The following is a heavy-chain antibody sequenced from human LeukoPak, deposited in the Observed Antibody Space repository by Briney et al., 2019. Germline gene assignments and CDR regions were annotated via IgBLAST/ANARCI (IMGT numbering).Heavy chain of an antibody. Sequence: GGSLRLSCAASGFTFDDYAIHWFRQAPGKGLEWVSLISWDGGSTYYADSVKGRFTISRDNSKNSLYLQMNSLRAEDTALYYCAKDLSAGCSGGSCYSGIDYWDQGTLVTVSS. D-gene: IGHD2-15*01. J-gene: IGHJ4*02. CDR1: GFTFDDYA. CDR3: AKDLSAGCSGGSCYSGIDY. V-gene: IGHV3-43D*03. CDR2: ISWDGGST.